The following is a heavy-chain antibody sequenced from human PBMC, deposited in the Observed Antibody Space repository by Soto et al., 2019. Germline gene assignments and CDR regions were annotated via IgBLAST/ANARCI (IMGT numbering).Heavy chain of an antibody. V-gene: IGHV3-15*01. Sequence: EVQLVESGGGLVKPGGSLRLSCAASGFTFSNAWMSWVRQAPGKGLEWVGRIKSKTDGGTTDYAAPVKGRFTISRDDSKNTLYLQMNSLKTEDTAVYYCTTDGYSGSYYHYFDYWGQPTLVTVSS. CDR3: TTDGYSGSYYHYFDY. CDR2: IKSKTDGGTT. J-gene: IGHJ4*02. D-gene: IGHD1-26*01. CDR1: GFTFSNAW.